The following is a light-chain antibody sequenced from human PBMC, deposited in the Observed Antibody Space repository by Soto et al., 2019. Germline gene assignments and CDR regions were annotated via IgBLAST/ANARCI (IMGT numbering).Light chain of an antibody. Sequence: EIVLTQSPGTLSLSPGERATLSCRASQSVSSSYLVWHQQKPGQAPRLLIYGASSRATGIPDRFSGSGSGTDFTLTISRLEPEDFAVYYCQQYGSSLLTFGGGTKVDIK. CDR3: QQYGSSLLT. CDR2: GAS. V-gene: IGKV3-20*01. J-gene: IGKJ4*01. CDR1: QSVSSSY.